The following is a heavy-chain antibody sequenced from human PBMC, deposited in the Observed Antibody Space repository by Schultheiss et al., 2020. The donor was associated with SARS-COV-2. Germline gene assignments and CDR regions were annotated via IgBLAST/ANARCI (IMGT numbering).Heavy chain of an antibody. CDR3: VSTSDIVVAVATT. D-gene: IGHD2-15*01. CDR2: IYYSGDT. V-gene: IGHV4-59*08. CDR1: GGSISSYY. J-gene: IGHJ1*01. Sequence: SETLSLTCTVSGGSISSYYWSWIRQPAGKGLEWIGYIYYSGDTYYNPSLKSRVTISVDTSKNQFSLKLSSVTAADTAVYYCVSTSDIVVAVATTWGQGTLVTVSS.